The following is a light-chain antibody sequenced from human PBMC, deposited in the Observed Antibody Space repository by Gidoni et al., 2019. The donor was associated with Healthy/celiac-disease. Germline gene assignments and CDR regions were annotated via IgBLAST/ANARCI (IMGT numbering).Light chain of an antibody. CDR1: QSVGSSY. Sequence: DIVLTQSPGTLSLSPGERATLSCRASQSVGSSYLAWYQQNPGQAPRLLIYGASSRATGIPDRFSGSGSGTDFTLTISRLEPEDVAVYYCQQYGSSPPWTFGQGTKVEIK. V-gene: IGKV3-20*01. CDR3: QQYGSSPPWT. J-gene: IGKJ1*01. CDR2: GAS.